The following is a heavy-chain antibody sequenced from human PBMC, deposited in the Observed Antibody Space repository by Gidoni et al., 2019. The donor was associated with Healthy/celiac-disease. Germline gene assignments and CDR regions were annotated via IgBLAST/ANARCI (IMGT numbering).Heavy chain of an antibody. V-gene: IGHV4-59*01. CDR1: GCSISSYY. D-gene: IGHD6-6*01. CDR2: IYYSGST. Sequence: QVQLQESGPGLVKPSETLSLTCTVSGCSISSYYWSWIRQPPGKGLEWIGYIYYSGSTNYTPYLKSRVTISVDTSKNQFALKLSSVTAADTAVYYCARGRYSSSSWFDPWGQGTLVTVSS. CDR3: ARGRYSSSSWFDP. J-gene: IGHJ5*02.